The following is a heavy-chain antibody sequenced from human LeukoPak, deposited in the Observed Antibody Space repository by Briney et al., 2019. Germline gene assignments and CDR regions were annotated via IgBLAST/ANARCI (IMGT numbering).Heavy chain of an antibody. CDR2: INPNSGGT. V-gene: IGHV1-2*02. CDR3: AREGPWELPDY. Sequence: GASVKVSCKASGYTFTSYGISWVRQAPGQGLEWMGWINPNSGGTNYAQKFQGRVTMTRDTSISTAYMELSRLRSDDTAVYYCAREGPWELPDYWGQGTLVTVSS. J-gene: IGHJ4*02. CDR1: GYTFTSYG. D-gene: IGHD1-26*01.